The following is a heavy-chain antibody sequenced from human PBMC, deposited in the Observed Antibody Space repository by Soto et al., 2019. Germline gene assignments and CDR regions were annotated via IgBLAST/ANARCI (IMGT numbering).Heavy chain of an antibody. CDR3: ARYRQLVTNWFDP. CDR2: IYYSGST. Sequence: PSETLSLTCTVSGGSISSSSYYWGWIRQPPGKGLEWIGSIYYSGSTYYNPSLKSRVTISVDTSKNQFSLKLSSVTAADTAVYYCARYRQLVTNWFDPWGQGTLVTVSS. D-gene: IGHD6-6*01. J-gene: IGHJ5*02. V-gene: IGHV4-39*01. CDR1: GGSISSSSYY.